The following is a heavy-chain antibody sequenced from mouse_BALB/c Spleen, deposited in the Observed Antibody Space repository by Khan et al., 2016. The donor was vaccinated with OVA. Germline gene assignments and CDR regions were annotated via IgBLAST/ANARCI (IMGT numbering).Heavy chain of an antibody. J-gene: IGHJ3*01. CDR1: GFTFSTHA. CDR3: ARSPYGNFAY. D-gene: IGHD2-1*01. Sequence: EVMLVESGGGLVKPGGSLKLSCAASGFTFSTHAMSWVRQTPEKRLEWVATISSDGDYTYFPDNVTGRFTISRDNAKNTLCLQMTSLRSEDTAMYYCARSPYGNFAYWGQVTLVTVSA. V-gene: IGHV5-9-1*01. CDR2: ISSDGDYT.